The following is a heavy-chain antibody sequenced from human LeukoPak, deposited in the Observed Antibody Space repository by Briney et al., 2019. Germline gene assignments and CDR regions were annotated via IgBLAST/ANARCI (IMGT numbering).Heavy chain of an antibody. D-gene: IGHD4-23*01. CDR1: GFIFSTYG. V-gene: IGHV3-30*03. CDR3: ARIPTTVITSTFGY. CDR2: ISYEGSIK. J-gene: IGHJ4*02. Sequence: GGSLRLSCAASGFIFSTYGMQWVRQAPGKGLEWVATISYEGSIKYHADSVQGRFTISKDNSKNTLYLQMNSLRAEDTAVYYCARIPTTVITSTFGYWGQGTLVTVSS.